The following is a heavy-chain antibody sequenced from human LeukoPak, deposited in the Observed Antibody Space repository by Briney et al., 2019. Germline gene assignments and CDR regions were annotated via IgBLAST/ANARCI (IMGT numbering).Heavy chain of an antibody. CDR1: GFTVSSNY. V-gene: IGHV3-53*01. CDR3: ASDSYGSGSYTGRTDY. J-gene: IGHJ4*02. CDR2: IYSGGST. Sequence: GGSLRLSCAASGFTVSSNYMSWVRQAPGKGLEWDSVIYSGGSTYYADSVKGRLTISRDNSKNTKYLQMNSLRAEDTAVYYCASDSYGSGSYTGRTDYWGQGTLFTVTS. D-gene: IGHD3-10*01.